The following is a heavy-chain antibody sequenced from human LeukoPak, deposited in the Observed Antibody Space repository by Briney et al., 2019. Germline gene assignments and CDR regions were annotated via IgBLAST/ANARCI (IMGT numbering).Heavy chain of an antibody. D-gene: IGHD6-6*01. Sequence: GASVKVSCKASGYTFTSYDINWVRQATGQGLEWMGWMNPNSGNTGYAQKFQGRVTITRNTSISTAYMELSSLRSEDTAVYYRARGPQAAARRGRGWFDPWGQGTLVTVSS. CDR1: GYTFTSYD. J-gene: IGHJ5*02. CDR2: MNPNSGNT. CDR3: ARGPQAAARRGRGWFDP. V-gene: IGHV1-8*03.